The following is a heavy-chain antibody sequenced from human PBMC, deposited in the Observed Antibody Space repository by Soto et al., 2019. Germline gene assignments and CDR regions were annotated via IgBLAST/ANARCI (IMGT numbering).Heavy chain of an antibody. CDR3: SRVCGGLGY. CDR2: IIKEGSEK. Sequence: GGSLKLSCAGSGFTFSNHWMTWVRLAPGQGLEWVANIIKEGSEKSYVDSLLGRFTISRDNAKNSLLLEMNSLRVEDTVVYYCSRVCGGLGYWGQGTLVTVSS. D-gene: IGHD2-21*01. V-gene: IGHV3-7*03. CDR1: GFTFSNHW. J-gene: IGHJ4*02.